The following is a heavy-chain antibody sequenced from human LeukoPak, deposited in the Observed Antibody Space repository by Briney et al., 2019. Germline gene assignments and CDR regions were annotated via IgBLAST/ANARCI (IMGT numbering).Heavy chain of an antibody. CDR3: ARVEGPFDSSWYFGAFDY. D-gene: IGHD6-13*01. Sequence: SETLSLACNVSGYSISSGYYWGWIRQPPGKGLQWIGTIYHRGSTYYNPSLKSRVTISVDTSKNQFSLKLSSVTAADTAVYYCARVEGPFDSSWYFGAFDYWGQGTLVTVSS. CDR2: IYHRGST. CDR1: GYSISSGYY. J-gene: IGHJ4*02. V-gene: IGHV4-38-2*02.